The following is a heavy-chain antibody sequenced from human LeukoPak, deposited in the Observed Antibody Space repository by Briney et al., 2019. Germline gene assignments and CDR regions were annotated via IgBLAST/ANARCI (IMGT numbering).Heavy chain of an antibody. CDR1: GFTFRSYG. J-gene: IGHJ4*02. CDR3: AKDNKRYSYDY. CDR2: ISDDGNKK. D-gene: IGHD5-18*01. V-gene: IGHV3-30*18. Sequence: PGGSLRLSCAASGFTFRSYGMHWVRQAPGKGVEWVAVISDDGNKKYYADSVKGRFTISRDSSKNTLYLQMNSLRVEDTAVYYCAKDNKRYSYDYWGQGTLVTVSS.